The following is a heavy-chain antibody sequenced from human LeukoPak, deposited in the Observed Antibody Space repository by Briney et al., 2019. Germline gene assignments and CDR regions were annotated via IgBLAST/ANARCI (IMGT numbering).Heavy chain of an antibody. V-gene: IGHV3-23*01. Sequence: PGGSLRLSCAASGFTFSSYAMSWVRQAPGKGLEWVSATSGSGGSTYYADSVKGRFTISRDNSKNTLYLQMNSLRAEDTAVYYCVQRRDAFDIWGQGTMVTVSS. J-gene: IGHJ3*02. CDR2: TSGSGGST. CDR3: VQRRDAFDI. CDR1: GFTFSSYA.